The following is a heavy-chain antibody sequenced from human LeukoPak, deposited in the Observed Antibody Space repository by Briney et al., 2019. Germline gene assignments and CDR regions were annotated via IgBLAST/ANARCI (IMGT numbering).Heavy chain of an antibody. J-gene: IGHJ1*01. CDR3: ARVSGNFNEYFQF. Sequence: GASVKVSCKASGYTFTRYTIHWVRQAPGQRLEWMGWINPGNGNTQCSQNFQGRVTMTRDASATTAYMELSSLDSEDTAVYYCARVSGNFNEYFQFWGQGTLVTVSS. CDR1: GYTFTRYT. V-gene: IGHV1-3*01. D-gene: IGHD2/OR15-2a*01. CDR2: INPGNGNT.